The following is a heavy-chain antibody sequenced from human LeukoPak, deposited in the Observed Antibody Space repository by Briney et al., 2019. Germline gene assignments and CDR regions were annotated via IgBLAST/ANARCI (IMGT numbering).Heavy chain of an antibody. CDR1: GGSFSGYY. Sequence: SETLSLTCAVYGGSFSGYYWSWIRQPPGKGLEWIGEINHSGSTNYNPSLKCRVTISVDTSKNQFSLKLSSVTAADTAVYYCARVYPDYYDSSGYPLGTWFDPWGQGTLVTVSS. CDR2: INHSGST. CDR3: ARVYPDYYDSSGYPLGTWFDP. D-gene: IGHD3-22*01. J-gene: IGHJ5*02. V-gene: IGHV4-34*01.